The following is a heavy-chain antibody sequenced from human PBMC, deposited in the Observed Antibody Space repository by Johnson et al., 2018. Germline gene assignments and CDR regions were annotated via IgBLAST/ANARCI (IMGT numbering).Heavy chain of an antibody. J-gene: IGHJ6*03. Sequence: VQLVQSGGGLVQPGRALRLSCAASGFTFDDYAMPWVRQAPGKGLEWVSGISWNSGHIGYADSVKGRFTISRDNAKNSLYLQINSLGAEDTAFYYCVKDTAGYYCYMDVWGKGTTVTVSS. CDR1: GFTFDDYA. CDR2: ISWNSGHI. V-gene: IGHV3-9*01. CDR3: VKDTAGYYCYMDV.